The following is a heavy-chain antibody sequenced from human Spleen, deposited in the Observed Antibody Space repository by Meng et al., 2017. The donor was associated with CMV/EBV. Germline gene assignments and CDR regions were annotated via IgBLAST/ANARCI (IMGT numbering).Heavy chain of an antibody. CDR3: AGGASYYFDY. Sequence: RLSCAASEFSVISNYVGWVRQAPGKGLEWVSVLFMGDSTYYADSVKGRFTISRDTSENTVYFQMNSLRVEDTAVYFCAGGASYYFDYWGQGTLVTVSS. V-gene: IGHV3-53*01. CDR2: LFMGDST. J-gene: IGHJ4*02. D-gene: IGHD2-21*01. CDR1: EFSVISNY.